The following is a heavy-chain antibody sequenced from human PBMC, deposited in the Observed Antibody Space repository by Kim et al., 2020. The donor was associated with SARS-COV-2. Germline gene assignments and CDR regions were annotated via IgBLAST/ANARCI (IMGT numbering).Heavy chain of an antibody. J-gene: IGHJ6*03. CDR3: ARPTAAHYYYYYMDV. V-gene: IGHV4-39*01. D-gene: IGHD6-13*01. Sequence: PSLRSRVTISVDTSKNQFSLKLSSVTAADTAVYYCARPTAAHYYYYYMDVWGKGTTVTVSS.